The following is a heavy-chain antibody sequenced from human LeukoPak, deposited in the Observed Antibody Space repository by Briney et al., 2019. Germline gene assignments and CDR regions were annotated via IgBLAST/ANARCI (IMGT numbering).Heavy chain of an antibody. CDR2: MNPNSGNT. CDR1: GYTFTSYD. D-gene: IGHD6-6*01. Sequence: ASVKVSCXASGYTFTSYDINWVRQATGQGLEWMGWMNPNSGNTGYAQKFQGRVTMTRNTSISTAYMELSSLRSEDTAVYYCARGGEYSSSSGDYFDYWGQGTLVTVSS. J-gene: IGHJ4*02. V-gene: IGHV1-8*01. CDR3: ARGGEYSSSSGDYFDY.